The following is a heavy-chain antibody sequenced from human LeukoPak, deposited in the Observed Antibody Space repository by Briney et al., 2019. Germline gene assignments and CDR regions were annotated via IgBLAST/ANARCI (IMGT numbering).Heavy chain of an antibody. D-gene: IGHD2-15*01. Sequence: GSLRLSCEASGFTDSTTFMGWVRQAPGKGLEWVSIIHIGVTTHYAASVKGRFTISRDNFKNTLYLQMNSLRAEDTAVYYCARERGSDWGQGTLVTVSS. CDR3: ARERGSD. V-gene: IGHV3-53*01. CDR1: GFTDSTTF. CDR2: IHIGVTT. J-gene: IGHJ4*02.